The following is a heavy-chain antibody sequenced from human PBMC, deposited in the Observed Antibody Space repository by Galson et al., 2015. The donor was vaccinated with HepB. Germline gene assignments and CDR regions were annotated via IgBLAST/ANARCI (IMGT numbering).Heavy chain of an antibody. Sequence: SLGLSCAASGFTFSSYAMHWVRQAPGKGLEYVSAISSNGGSTYYANSVKGRFTISRDNSKNTLYLQMGSLRAEDMAVYYCARDRGGSYGYYFDYWGQGTLVTVSS. CDR3: ARDRGGSYGYYFDY. CDR2: ISSNGGST. V-gene: IGHV3-64*01. CDR1: GFTFSSYA. J-gene: IGHJ4*02. D-gene: IGHD1-26*01.